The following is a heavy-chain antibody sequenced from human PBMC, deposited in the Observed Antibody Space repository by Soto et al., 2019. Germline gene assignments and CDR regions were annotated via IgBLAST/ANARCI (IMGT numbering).Heavy chain of an antibody. CDR1: GGSISSGGYY. V-gene: IGHV4-31*03. Sequence: SETLSLTCTVSGGSISSGGYYWSWIRQHPGKGLEWIGYIYYSGSTYYNPSLKSRVTISVDTSKNQFSLKLSSVTAADTAVYYCARRTTVTTIFDYWGQGTLVNVSS. J-gene: IGHJ4*02. CDR2: IYYSGST. CDR3: ARRTTVTTIFDY. D-gene: IGHD4-17*01.